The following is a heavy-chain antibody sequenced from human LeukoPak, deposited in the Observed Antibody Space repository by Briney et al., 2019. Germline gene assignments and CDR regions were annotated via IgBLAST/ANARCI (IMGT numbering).Heavy chain of an antibody. CDR2: INPNSGGT. CDR1: GYTFTGYY. CDR3: ARDPITIFGVVILPNNWFDP. J-gene: IGHJ5*02. D-gene: IGHD3-3*01. Sequence: ASVKASCKASGYTFTGYYMHWVRQAPGQGLEWMGWINPNSGGTNYAQKFQGRVTMTRDTSISTAYMELSRLRSDDTAVYYCARDPITIFGVVILPNNWFDPWGQGTLVTVSS. V-gene: IGHV1-2*02.